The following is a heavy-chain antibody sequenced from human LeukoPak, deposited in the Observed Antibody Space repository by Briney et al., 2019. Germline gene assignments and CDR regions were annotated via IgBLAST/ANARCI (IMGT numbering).Heavy chain of an antibody. J-gene: IGHJ4*02. V-gene: IGHV3-21*01. Sequence: GGSLRLSCAASGFTFSSYEMNWVRQAPGKGLEWVSSISSSSTYIYYADSVKGRFTISRDNAKNSLYLQMNSLRAEDTAEYYCARDGERGELSLYMDYWGQGTLVTVSS. D-gene: IGHD3-16*02. CDR3: ARDGERGELSLYMDY. CDR2: ISSSSTYI. CDR1: GFTFSSYE.